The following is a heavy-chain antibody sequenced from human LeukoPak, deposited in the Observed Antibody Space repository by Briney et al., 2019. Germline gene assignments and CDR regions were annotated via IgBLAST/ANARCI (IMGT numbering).Heavy chain of an antibody. D-gene: IGHD6-6*01. CDR2: INPSGGGT. CDR3: VGYSSSPGIDY. Sequence: ASVKVSCKASGYTFTSYYMHWVRQAPGQGLEWMGIINPSGGGTSYAQKFQGRVTMTRDMSTSTVYMELSSLRSEDTAVYYCVGYSSSPGIDYWGQGTLVTVSS. V-gene: IGHV1-46*01. CDR1: GYTFTSYY. J-gene: IGHJ4*02.